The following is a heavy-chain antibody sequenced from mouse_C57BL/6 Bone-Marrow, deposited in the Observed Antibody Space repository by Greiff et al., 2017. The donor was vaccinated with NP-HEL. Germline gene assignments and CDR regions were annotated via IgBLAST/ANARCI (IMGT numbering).Heavy chain of an antibody. D-gene: IGHD4-1*01. Sequence: EVKLLESGGGLVQPGGSLSLSCAASGFTFTDYYMSLVRQPPGKALEWLGFIRNKANGYTPEYSASVKGRFTISRDNSQSILYLQMNALRAEDSATYYCARYTGTGYFDVWGTGTTVTVSS. CDR1: GFTFTDYY. V-gene: IGHV7-3*01. J-gene: IGHJ1*03. CDR2: IRNKANGYTP. CDR3: ARYTGTGYFDV.